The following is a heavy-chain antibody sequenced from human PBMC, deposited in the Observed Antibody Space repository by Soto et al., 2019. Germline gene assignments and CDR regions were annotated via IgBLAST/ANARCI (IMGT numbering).Heavy chain of an antibody. J-gene: IGHJ5*02. CDR2: NYYSGST. D-gene: IGHD3-10*01. CDR1: GGSISSYY. Sequence: PSETLSLTCTVSGGSISSYYWSWIRQPPGKGLEWIGYNYYSGSTNYNPSLKSRVTISADTSKNQFSLKLSSVTAADTAVYYCARDRGPDMVRGDNWFDPWGQGSLVTVSS. V-gene: IGHV4-59*01. CDR3: ARDRGPDMVRGDNWFDP.